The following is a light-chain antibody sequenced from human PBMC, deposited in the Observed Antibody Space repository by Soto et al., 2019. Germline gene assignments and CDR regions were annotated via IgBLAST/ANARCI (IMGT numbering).Light chain of an antibody. CDR2: AAS. Sequence: DIQMTQSPSSLSASVGDRVTITCRASQSISSYLNWYQQKPGKAPKLLIYAASSLQSGVPSRFSGSGSGTDFTLTISSLQPEDFETYYCQQSYSTLPFTFGPGTKVDIK. CDR1: QSISSY. J-gene: IGKJ3*01. V-gene: IGKV1-39*01. CDR3: QQSYSTLPFT.